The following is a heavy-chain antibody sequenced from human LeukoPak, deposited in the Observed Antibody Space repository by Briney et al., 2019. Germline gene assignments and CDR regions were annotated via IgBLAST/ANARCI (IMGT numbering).Heavy chain of an antibody. V-gene: IGHV4-4*07. CDR1: GGSISSYY. D-gene: IGHD3-16*02. J-gene: IGHJ4*02. CDR2: IYTSGST. CDR3: ARDTGNYVWGSYRLYYFDY. Sequence: SETLSLTCTVSGGSISSYYWSWIRQPAGKGLEWIGRIYTSGSTNYNPSLKSRVTMSVDTSKNQFSLKLCSVTAADTAVYYCARDTGNYVWGSYRLYYFDYWGQGTLVTVSS.